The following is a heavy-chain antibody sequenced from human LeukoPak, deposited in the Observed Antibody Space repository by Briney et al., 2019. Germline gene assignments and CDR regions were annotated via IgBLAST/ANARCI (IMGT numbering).Heavy chain of an antibody. D-gene: IGHD7-27*01. Sequence: ASVKVSCKASGYTFTGYFIHWVRQAPGQGLEWMGWVDPSSGDTRYEQKFQGRVTMTRDTSITTAYVELSRLRSDDTAVYYCARASPNWGYWYFDLWGRGTLVAVSS. CDR3: ARASPNWGYWYFDL. J-gene: IGHJ2*01. CDR1: GYTFTGYF. V-gene: IGHV1-2*02. CDR2: VDPSSGDT.